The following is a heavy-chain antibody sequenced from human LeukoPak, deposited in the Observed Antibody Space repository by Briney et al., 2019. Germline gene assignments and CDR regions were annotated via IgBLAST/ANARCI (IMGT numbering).Heavy chain of an antibody. CDR1: GGSITTTNW. CDR3: TRESGAFSPFGF. J-gene: IGHJ4*02. CDR2: VHLNGAT. V-gene: IGHV4-4*02. Sequence: KTSETLSLTCAVSGGSITTTNWWSWVRQPPGKGLEWIGEVHLNGATNYNSSLESRFSMSIDKSNNHLSLEVTSVTAADTAMYYCTRESGAFSPFGFWGQGTLVTVSS. D-gene: IGHD1-26*01.